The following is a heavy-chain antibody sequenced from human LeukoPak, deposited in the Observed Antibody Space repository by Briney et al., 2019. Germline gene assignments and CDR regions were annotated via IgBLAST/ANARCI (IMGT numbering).Heavy chain of an antibody. J-gene: IGHJ4*02. CDR3: ANQPDYITMVRGVLYYFDY. CDR2: ISGSGGST. CDR1: GFTFSSYA. D-gene: IGHD3-10*01. V-gene: IGHV3-23*01. Sequence: GGSLRPSCAASGFTFSSYAMSWVRQAPGRGREWVSAISGSGGSTYYADSGKGRFTISRDNSKNTLYLQMNSLRAEDTAVYYCANQPDYITMVRGVLYYFDYWGQGTLVTVSS.